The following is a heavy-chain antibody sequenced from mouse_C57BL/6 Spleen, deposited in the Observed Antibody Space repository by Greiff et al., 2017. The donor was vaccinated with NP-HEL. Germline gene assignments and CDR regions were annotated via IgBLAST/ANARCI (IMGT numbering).Heavy chain of an antibody. D-gene: IGHD1-1*01. CDR2: ISSGSSTI. J-gene: IGHJ3*01. Sequence: EVKLMESGGGLVKPGGSLKLSCAASGFTFSDYGMHLVRQAPEKGLEWVAYISSGSSTIYYADTVKGRFTISRDNAKNTLFLQMTSLRSEDTAMYYCARDYGSSLFAYWGQGTLVTVSA. CDR3: ARDYGSSLFAY. CDR1: GFTFSDYG. V-gene: IGHV5-17*01.